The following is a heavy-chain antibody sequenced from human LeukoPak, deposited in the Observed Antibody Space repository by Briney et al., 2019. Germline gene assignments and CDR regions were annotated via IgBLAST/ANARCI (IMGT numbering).Heavy chain of an antibody. J-gene: IGHJ4*02. CDR3: AREDDSTLFDY. CDR2: IYHSGST. V-gene: IGHV4-30-2*01. CDR1: GGSISSSSYS. Sequence: PSETLSLTCTVSGGSISSSSYSWSWIRQPPGKGLEWIGYIYHSGSTYYNPSLKSRVTISVDRSKNQFSLKLSSVTAADTAVYYCAREDDSTLFDYWGQGTLVTVSS. D-gene: IGHD3-22*01.